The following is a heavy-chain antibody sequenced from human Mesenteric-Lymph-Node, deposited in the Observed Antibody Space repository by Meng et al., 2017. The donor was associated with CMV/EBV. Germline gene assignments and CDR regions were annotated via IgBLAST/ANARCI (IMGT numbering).Heavy chain of an antibody. V-gene: IGHV1-46*01. CDR3: ARRRSGDYDH. D-gene: IGHD4-17*01. Sequence: ASVKVSCKTSGYTFIDYYIHWVRQAPGQGLEWMGIINPSAGSTSYAQKFQGRVTMTRDTSTSTVYMELSSLRSEDTAVYYCARRRSGDYDHWGQGTLVTVSS. CDR1: GYTFIDYY. J-gene: IGHJ5*02. CDR2: INPSAGST.